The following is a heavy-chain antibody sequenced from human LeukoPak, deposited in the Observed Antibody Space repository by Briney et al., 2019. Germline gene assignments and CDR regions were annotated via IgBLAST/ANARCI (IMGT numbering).Heavy chain of an antibody. J-gene: IGHJ2*01. CDR3: ARETLDIGGDYGWYFDL. V-gene: IGHV3-13*01. CDR2: IGSVGDT. CDR1: GFTFSIYD. D-gene: IGHD1-26*01. Sequence: GGSLRLSCAASGFTFSIYDMHWVRQATGKGLEWVAAIGSVGDTYYPGSVKGRFTISRENSKTPLYLQMNSLRDGDTAVYYCARETLDIGGDYGWYFDLWGRGTLVTVSS.